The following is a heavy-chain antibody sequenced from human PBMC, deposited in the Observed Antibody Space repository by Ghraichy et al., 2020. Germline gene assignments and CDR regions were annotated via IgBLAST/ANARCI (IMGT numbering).Heavy chain of an antibody. V-gene: IGHV3-30-3*01. CDR1: GFTFSSYN. J-gene: IGHJ4*02. Sequence: GGSLRLSCAASGFTFSSYNMHWVRQAPGKGLEWVALISHDEGNKYYADSVKGRFTISRDNSKKTLYLQMNSLRAEDTAVYYCARDYSGHYSIDDWGQGTLVTVSS. D-gene: IGHD3-22*01. CDR3: ARDYSGHYSIDD. CDR2: ISHDEGNK.